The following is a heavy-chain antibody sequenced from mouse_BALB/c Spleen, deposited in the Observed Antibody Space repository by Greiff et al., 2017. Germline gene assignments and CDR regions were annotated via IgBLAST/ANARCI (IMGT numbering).Heavy chain of an antibody. J-gene: IGHJ4*01. Sequence: EVQRVESGGDLVKPGGSLKLSCAASGFTFSSYGMSWVRQTPDKRLEWVATISSGGSYTYYPDSVKGRFTISRDNAKNTLYLQMSSLKSEDTAMYYCARSLYDYDSHYYAMDYWGQGTSVTVSS. CDR2: ISSGGSYT. V-gene: IGHV5-6*01. CDR1: GFTFSSYG. D-gene: IGHD2-4*01. CDR3: ARSLYDYDSHYYAMDY.